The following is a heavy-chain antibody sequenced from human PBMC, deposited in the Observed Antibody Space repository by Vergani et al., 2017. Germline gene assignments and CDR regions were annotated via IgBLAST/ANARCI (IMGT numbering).Heavy chain of an antibody. CDR2: ITAIGSA. J-gene: IGHJ4*02. V-gene: IGHV4-34*02. CDR1: GGSLSGYF. D-gene: IGHD1-1*01. CDR3: ASRRTRLNLGSKSNAGTFDS. Sequence: QVHLQQRGAGVLKPSETQSLTCGGIGGSLSGYFWSWIRQSPGRGLEWIGEITAIGSAKYSPSATSRVTISVDTSRGEFTLTVTSVTAADTGLYFCASRRTRLNLGSKSNAGTFDSWGQGTLVTVSS.